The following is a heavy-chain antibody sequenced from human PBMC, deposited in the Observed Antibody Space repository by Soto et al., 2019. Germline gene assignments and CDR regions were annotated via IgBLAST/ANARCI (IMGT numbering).Heavy chain of an antibody. J-gene: IGHJ2*01. D-gene: IGHD3-16*01. CDR1: GFTFSSYV. CDR3: AKVGAKIMGIQYGYFDP. V-gene: IGHV3-33*06. CDR2: IWYDGSNK. Sequence: PGGFLRLSCAASGFTFSSYVMHWARQGPGKGLEWVAVIWYDGSNKVYADSVKGRFTISKDNSKNTLYLQMNSLKAEGTAVYHSAKVGAKIMGIQYGYFDPGGRGTLVTVSP.